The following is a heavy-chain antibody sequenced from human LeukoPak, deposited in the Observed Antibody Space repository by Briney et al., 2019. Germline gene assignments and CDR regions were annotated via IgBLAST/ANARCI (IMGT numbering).Heavy chain of an antibody. CDR1: GFTVGSNY. D-gene: IGHD6-13*01. CDR3: ARFIAAAGTPNDAFDI. V-gene: IGHV3-66*01. Sequence: GGSLRLSCAASGFTVGSNYMSWVRQAPGKGLEWVSVIYSGGSTYYADSVKGRFTISRDNSKNTLYLQMNSPRAEDTAVYYCARFIAAAGTPNDAFDIWGQGTMVTVSS. J-gene: IGHJ3*02. CDR2: IYSGGST.